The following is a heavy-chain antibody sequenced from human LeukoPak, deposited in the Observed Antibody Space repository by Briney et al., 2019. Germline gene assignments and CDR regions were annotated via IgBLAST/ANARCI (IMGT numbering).Heavy chain of an antibody. Sequence: PSETLSLTCTVSGYSISSGYYWGWIRQPPGKGLEWIGSIYYSGSTYYNPSLKSRVTISVDTSKNQFSLKLSSVTAADTAVYYCARVNIGYCSSTSCSDYYYYYMDVWGKGTTVTVSS. CDR1: GYSISSGYY. D-gene: IGHD2-2*01. V-gene: IGHV4-38-2*02. J-gene: IGHJ6*03. CDR3: ARVNIGYCSSTSCSDYYYYYMDV. CDR2: IYYSGST.